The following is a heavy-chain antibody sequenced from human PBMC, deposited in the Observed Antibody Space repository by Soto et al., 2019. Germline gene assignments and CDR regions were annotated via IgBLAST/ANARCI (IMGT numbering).Heavy chain of an antibody. CDR2: TWSEGRNK. V-gene: IGHV3-33*01. J-gene: IGHJ5*02. CDR3: SRPTAVAPGWLDP. D-gene: IGHD6-19*01. Sequence: GGSLRLSCVASGFTFSDYGMHWDRPAPGKGLEWVSGTWSEGRNKYYADSVKGRFTISRDNSKNTVDLQMNSLRAEDTTVYYCSRPTAVAPGWLDPWGQGTVVTVSS. CDR1: GFTFSDYG.